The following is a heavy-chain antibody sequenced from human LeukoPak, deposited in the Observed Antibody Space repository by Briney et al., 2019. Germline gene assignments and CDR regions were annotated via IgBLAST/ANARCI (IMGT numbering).Heavy chain of an antibody. V-gene: IGHV4-30-4*08. CDR3: ARDRGGYGAQQDY. CDR2: IYYSGRT. CDR1: GGSISSGDYY. D-gene: IGHD3-16*01. Sequence: SETLSLTCTVSGGSISSGDYYWSWIRQPPGKGLEWIGYIYYSGRTYSNPSLKSRVTMSVDTSKNQFSLKLSSVTAADTAGYYCARDRGGYGAQQDYWGQGTLVTVSS. J-gene: IGHJ4*02.